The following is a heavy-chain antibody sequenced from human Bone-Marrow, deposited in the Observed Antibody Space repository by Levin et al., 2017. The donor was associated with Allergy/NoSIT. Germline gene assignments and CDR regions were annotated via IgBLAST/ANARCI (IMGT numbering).Heavy chain of an antibody. Sequence: SETLSLTCTVSGGSVSSGSYYWSWIRQPPGKGLEWIGYIYYSGSTNYNPSLKSRVTISVDTSKNQFSLKLSSVTAADTAVYYCARVSYDFWSGYSSYGMDVWGQGTTVTVSS. V-gene: IGHV4-61*01. CDR2: IYYSGST. CDR1: GGSVSSGSYY. J-gene: IGHJ6*02. D-gene: IGHD3-3*01. CDR3: ARVSYDFWSGYSSYGMDV.